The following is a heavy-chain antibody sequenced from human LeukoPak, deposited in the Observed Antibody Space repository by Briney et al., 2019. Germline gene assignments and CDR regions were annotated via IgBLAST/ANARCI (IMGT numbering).Heavy chain of an antibody. V-gene: IGHV3-30-3*01. J-gene: IGHJ4*02. D-gene: IGHD3-3*01. Sequence: TGGSLRLSCAASGFTFSSYAMHWVRQAPGKGLEWVAVISYDGSNKYYADSVKGRFTISRDNSKNTLYLQMNSLRAEDTAVYYCAREGTIFGVVSDYFDYWGQGTLVTVSS. CDR2: ISYDGSNK. CDR1: GFTFSSYA. CDR3: AREGTIFGVVSDYFDY.